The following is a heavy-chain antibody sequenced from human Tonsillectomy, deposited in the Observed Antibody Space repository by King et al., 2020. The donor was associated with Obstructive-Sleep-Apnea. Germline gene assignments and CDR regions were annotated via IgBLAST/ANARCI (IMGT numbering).Heavy chain of an antibody. V-gene: IGHV5-51*01. D-gene: IGHD4-17*01. CDR1: GYSFSTYW. CDR3: AVMTTVTTLQSRYGMDV. Sequence: EVQLVESGAEVKKPGESLKISCKGSGYSFSTYWIGWVRQMPGKGLEWRGIIYPGYSDTRYSPSFPGQVTISADKSIRTAYLQWSSLKASDTAMYYCAVMTTVTTLQSRYGMDVWGQGTTVTVSS. CDR2: IYPGYSDT. J-gene: IGHJ6*02.